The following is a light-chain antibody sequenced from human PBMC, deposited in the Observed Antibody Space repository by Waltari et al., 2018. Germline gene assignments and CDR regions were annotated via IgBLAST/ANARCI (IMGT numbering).Light chain of an antibody. CDR3: QQYNNWPPLT. CDR1: QTISTN. V-gene: IGKV1-39*01. Sequence: DIQMTQSPSSLSASLGDRVTITCRASQTISTNLNWYQHRPGKVPKLLIYAATFLQSGVPSRFSGSGSGTDFTLTIRSLQSEDFAVYYCQQYNNWPPLTFGGGTKVEIK. CDR2: AAT. J-gene: IGKJ4*01.